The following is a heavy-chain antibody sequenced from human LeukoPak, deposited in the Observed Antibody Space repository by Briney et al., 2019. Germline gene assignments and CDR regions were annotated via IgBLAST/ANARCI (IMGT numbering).Heavy chain of an antibody. J-gene: IGHJ4*02. CDR1: GGSFSGYY. Sequence: ETLSLTCAVYGGSFSGYYWSWIRQPPGKGLEWIGYIYYSGSTNYNPSLKSRVTISVDTSKNQFSLKLSSVTAADTAVYYCARHRYGSGTDYWGQGTLVTVSS. V-gene: IGHV4-59*08. CDR2: IYYSGST. CDR3: ARHRYGSGTDY. D-gene: IGHD3-10*01.